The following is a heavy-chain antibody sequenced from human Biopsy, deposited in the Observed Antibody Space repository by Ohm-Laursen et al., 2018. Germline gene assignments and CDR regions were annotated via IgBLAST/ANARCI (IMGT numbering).Heavy chain of an antibody. J-gene: IGHJ3*01. CDR2: ISKGGDT. D-gene: IGHD1-1*01. CDR1: GGSITDDY. V-gene: IGHV4-59*01. Sequence: SETLSLTCTVSGGSITDDYWSWIRQSPGKGPEWIGFISKGGDTTYNPSLRGRVAISVDTSKNQFSLKLSSVTAADTAIFFCARLYRLDDYWNDDPPDAFDVWGQGTRVTVSS. CDR3: ARLYRLDDYWNDDPPDAFDV.